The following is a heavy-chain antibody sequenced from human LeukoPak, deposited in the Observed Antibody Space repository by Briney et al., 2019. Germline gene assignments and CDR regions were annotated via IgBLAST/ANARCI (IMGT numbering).Heavy chain of an antibody. CDR2: ISYDGSNK. CDR1: GFTFSSYA. D-gene: IGHD1-26*01. CDR3: ARDRSDGRYYFDY. J-gene: IGHJ4*02. V-gene: IGHV3-30-3*01. Sequence: GGSLRLSCAASGFTFSSYAMHWVRQAPGKGLEWVAIISYDGSNKYYADSVEGRFTISRDNSKNTLYLQINSLRAEDTAVYYCARDRSDGRYYFDYWGQGTLVTVSS.